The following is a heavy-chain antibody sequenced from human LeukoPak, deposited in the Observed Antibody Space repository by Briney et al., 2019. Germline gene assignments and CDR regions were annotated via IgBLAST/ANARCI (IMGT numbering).Heavy chain of an antibody. Sequence: GGSLRLSCAASGFTFSSYAMSWVRQALGKGLEWVSAISGSGGSTYYADSVKGRITISRDNSKNTLYLQMNSLRAEDTAVYYCAKQYAVVPAAPIDYWGQGTLVTVSS. CDR1: GFTFSSYA. CDR3: AKQYAVVPAAPIDY. CDR2: ISGSGGST. D-gene: IGHD2-2*01. J-gene: IGHJ4*02. V-gene: IGHV3-23*01.